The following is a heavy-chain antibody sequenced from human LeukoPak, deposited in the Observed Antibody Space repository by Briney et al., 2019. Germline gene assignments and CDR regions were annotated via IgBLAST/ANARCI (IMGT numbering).Heavy chain of an antibody. CDR2: INHSGST. D-gene: IGHD6-13*01. CDR1: GGSFSGYY. V-gene: IGHV4-34*01. CDR3: ARGVGRYSSSWYFDY. Sequence: PSETLSLTCAVYGGSFSGYYWSWIRQPPGKGLEWIGEINHSGSTNYNPSLKSRVTISVDTSKNQFSLKLSSVTAADTAVYYCARGVGRYSSSWYFDYWGQGTLVTVSS. J-gene: IGHJ4*02.